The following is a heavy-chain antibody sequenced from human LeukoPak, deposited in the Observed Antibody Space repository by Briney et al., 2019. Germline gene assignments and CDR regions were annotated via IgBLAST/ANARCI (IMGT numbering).Heavy chain of an antibody. CDR3: ARDLYYYDSRDLFDY. Sequence: ASVKVSCKASGYTFTGYYMHWVRQAPGQGLEWMGWINPNSGGTNYAQKFQGRVTMTRDTSIGTAYMELSRLRSDDTAVYYCARDLYYYDSRDLFDYWGQGTLVTVSS. CDR2: INPNSGGT. J-gene: IGHJ4*02. V-gene: IGHV1-2*02. D-gene: IGHD3-22*01. CDR1: GYTFTGYY.